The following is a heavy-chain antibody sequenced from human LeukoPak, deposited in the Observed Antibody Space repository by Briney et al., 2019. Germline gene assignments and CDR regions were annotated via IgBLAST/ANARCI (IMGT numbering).Heavy chain of an antibody. V-gene: IGHV3-73*01. D-gene: IGHD2-2*01. CDR2: IRSKANSYAT. CDR3: TSYCSSTSCYGGYYYYGMDV. CDR1: GFTLSGSA. Sequence: PGGSLRLSCAASGFTLSGSAMHWVRQASGKGLEWVGRIRSKANSYATAYAASVKGRFTISRDDSKNTAYLQMNSLKTEDTAVYYCTSYCSSTSCYGGYYYYGMDVWGQGTTVTVSS. J-gene: IGHJ6*02.